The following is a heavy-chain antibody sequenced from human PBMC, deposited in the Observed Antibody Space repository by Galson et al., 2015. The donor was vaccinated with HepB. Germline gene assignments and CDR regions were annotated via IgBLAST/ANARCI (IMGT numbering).Heavy chain of an antibody. CDR3: AKGARTDGLAVAGTRRSFDY. CDR2: ISYDGSNK. V-gene: IGHV3-30*18. CDR1: GFTFSSYG. D-gene: IGHD6-19*01. Sequence: SLRLSCAASGFTFSSYGMHWVRQAPGKGLEWVAVISYDGSNKYYADSVKGRFTISRDNSKNTLYLQMNSLRAEDTAVYYCAKGARTDGLAVAGTRRSFDYWGQGTLVTVSS. J-gene: IGHJ4*02.